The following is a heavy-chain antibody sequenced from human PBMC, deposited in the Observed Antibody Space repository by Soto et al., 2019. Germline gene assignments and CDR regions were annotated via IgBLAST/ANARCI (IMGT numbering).Heavy chain of an antibody. CDR1: GGSISSGGYS. CDR2: SYHSGCT. Sequence: QLQLQESGSGLVKPSQTLSLTCAVSGGSISSGGYSWSWIRQPPGKGLEWIWYSYHSGCTYYNPSLKRRVVISVESSKNQFSLKLSSVTAADTAVYYCAIVPDYWGQGTLVSVSS. V-gene: IGHV4-30-2*01. J-gene: IGHJ4*02. CDR3: AIVPDY.